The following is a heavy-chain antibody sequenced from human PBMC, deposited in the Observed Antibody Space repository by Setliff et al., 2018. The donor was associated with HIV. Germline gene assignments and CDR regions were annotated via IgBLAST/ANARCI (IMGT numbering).Heavy chain of an antibody. V-gene: IGHV4-61*08. CDR1: GVSVGSGDYY. J-gene: IGHJ3*02. Sequence: SETLSLTCSVSGVSVGSGDYYWSWIRQPPGKGLEWIGYIYTSGSTNYNPSLKSRVTISLDTSKNQFSLQLNSVTPEDTAVYYCVRENDLLDAFDIWGQGTMVTVSS. CDR3: VRENDLLDAFDI. D-gene: IGHD1-1*01. CDR2: IYTSGST.